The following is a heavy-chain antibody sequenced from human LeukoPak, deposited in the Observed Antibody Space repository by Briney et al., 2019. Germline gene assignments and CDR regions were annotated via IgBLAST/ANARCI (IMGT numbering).Heavy chain of an antibody. D-gene: IGHD3-22*01. V-gene: IGHV1-18*01. Sequence: GASVKVSCKASGYTFASYGISWVRQAPGQGLEWMGWISAYNGNTNYAQKLQGRVTMTTDTSTSTAYMELRRLRSDDTAVYYCARDRGYYYDSSGYDYWGQGTLVTVSS. CDR2: ISAYNGNT. CDR1: GYTFASYG. J-gene: IGHJ4*02. CDR3: ARDRGYYYDSSGYDY.